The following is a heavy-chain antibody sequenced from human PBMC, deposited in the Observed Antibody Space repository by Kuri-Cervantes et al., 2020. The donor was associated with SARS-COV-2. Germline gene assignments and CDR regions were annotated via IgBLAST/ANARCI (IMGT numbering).Heavy chain of an antibody. CDR1: GASINSYY. J-gene: IGHJ4*02. V-gene: IGHV4-59*01. D-gene: IGHD3-22*01. CDR3: ARAEHYYYDSSGFSHYFDY. CDR2: IYYSGST. Sequence: SETLSLTCTVSGASINSYYWSWIRQPPGKGLEWIGYIYYSGSTNYNPSLKSRVTILVDTSKNQLSLKLSSVTAADTAVYYCARAEHYYYDSSGFSHYFDYWGQGTRVTVSS.